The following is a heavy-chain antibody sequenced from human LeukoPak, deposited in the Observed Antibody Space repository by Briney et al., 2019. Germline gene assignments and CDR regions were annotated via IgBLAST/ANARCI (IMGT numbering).Heavy chain of an antibody. J-gene: IGHJ4*02. Sequence: SETLSLTYAVYGGSFSGYYWSWIRQPPGKGLEWIGEINHSGSTNYNPSLKSRVTISVDTSKNQFSLKLSSVTAADTAVYHCARTGALGVGEFDSWGQGTLVTVSS. CDR3: ARTGALGVGEFDS. D-gene: IGHD3-16*01. CDR2: INHSGST. V-gene: IGHV4-34*01. CDR1: GGSFSGYY.